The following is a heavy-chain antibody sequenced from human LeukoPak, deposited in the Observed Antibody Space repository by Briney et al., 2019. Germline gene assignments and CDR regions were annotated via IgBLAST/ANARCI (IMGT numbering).Heavy chain of an antibody. Sequence: SETLSLTCTVSGGSISSYYWSWIRQPPGEGLEWIVYIYYRGSTNYNLSLTSRVTISVDTSKNQCSLKLRSVTAADTAVYYCARQTPLWFGELYAFDIWGQGTMVTVSS. J-gene: IGHJ3*02. D-gene: IGHD3-10*01. CDR2: IYYRGST. CDR1: GGSISSYY. V-gene: IGHV4-59*08. CDR3: ARQTPLWFGELYAFDI.